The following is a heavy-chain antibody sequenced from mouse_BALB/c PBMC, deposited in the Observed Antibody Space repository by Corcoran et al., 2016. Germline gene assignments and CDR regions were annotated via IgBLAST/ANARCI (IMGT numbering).Heavy chain of an antibody. V-gene: IGHV14-3*02. CDR2: IDPANGNT. CDR3: ALWFPDY. CDR1: GFNIKDTY. Sequence: EVQLQQSGAELVKPGASVKLSCTASGFNIKDTYRHWVKQRPEQGLEWIGRIDPANGNTKYDPKFQGKATITADTSSNTAYLQLSSLTSEDTAVYYCALWFPDYWGQGTTLTVSS. J-gene: IGHJ2*01. D-gene: IGHD2-2*01.